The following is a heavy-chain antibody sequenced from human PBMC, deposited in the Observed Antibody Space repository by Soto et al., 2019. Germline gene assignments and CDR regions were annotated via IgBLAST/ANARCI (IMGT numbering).Heavy chain of an antibody. V-gene: IGHV1-18*01. Sequence: QVQLVQSGAEVKKPGASVKVSCKASGYTFTSYGISWVRQAPGQGLEWMGWISAYNGNTNYAQKFQGRVTMTTDTSTGTAYMEPRSLRSDDTGVYYCARGGKSCTNGVCSFYGKDVWCQGTTVTVSS. CDR1: GYTFTSYG. D-gene: IGHD2-8*01. CDR3: ARGGKSCTNGVCSFYGKDV. CDR2: ISAYNGNT. J-gene: IGHJ6*02.